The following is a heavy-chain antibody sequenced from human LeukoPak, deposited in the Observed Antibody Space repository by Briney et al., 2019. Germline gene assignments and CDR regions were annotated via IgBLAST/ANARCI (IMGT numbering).Heavy chain of an antibody. V-gene: IGHV3-43D*03. CDR3: ARGDLITMVRGVIDY. CDR2: ISWDGGST. Sequence: GGSLRLSCAASGFTFDDYAMHWVRQAPGKGLEWVSLISWDGGSTYYADSVKGRFTISRDNAKNSLYLQMNSLRAEDTAVYYCARGDLITMVRGVIDYWGQGTLVTVSS. CDR1: GFTFDDYA. D-gene: IGHD3-10*01. J-gene: IGHJ4*02.